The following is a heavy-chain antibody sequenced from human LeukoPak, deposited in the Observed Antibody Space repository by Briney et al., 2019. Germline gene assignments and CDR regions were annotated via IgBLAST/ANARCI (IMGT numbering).Heavy chain of an antibody. CDR2: ISSSSSYI. Sequence: GGSLRLSCAASGFTFSSYSMNWVRQAPGKGLEWVSSISSSSSYIYYADSVKGRFTISRDNAKNSLYLQMNSLRAEDTAVYYCAREAEQQLVKAHYFDYWGQGTLVTVSS. CDR3: AREAEQQLVKAHYFDY. D-gene: IGHD6-13*01. CDR1: GFTFSSYS. J-gene: IGHJ4*02. V-gene: IGHV3-21*01.